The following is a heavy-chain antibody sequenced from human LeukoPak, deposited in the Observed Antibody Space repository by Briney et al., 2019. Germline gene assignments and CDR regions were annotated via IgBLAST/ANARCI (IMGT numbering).Heavy chain of an antibody. J-gene: IGHJ5*01. CDR2: IRYDGSNK. V-gene: IGHV3-30*02. CDR3: ARDLPGSSWYALDS. Sequence: LSGGSLRLSCAASGFTFSSYGMHWLRQAPGKGLEWVAFIRYDGSNKYYADSVKGRFTISRDNAGNSLFLQLNSLRTEDTAVYFCARDLPGSSWYALDSWGQGTLVTVSS. CDR1: GFTFSSYG. D-gene: IGHD6-13*01.